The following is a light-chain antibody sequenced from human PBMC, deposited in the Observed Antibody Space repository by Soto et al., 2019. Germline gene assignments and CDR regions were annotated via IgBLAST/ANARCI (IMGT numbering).Light chain of an antibody. CDR3: QQFGSSPLLT. Sequence: EIVLTQSPGTLSLSAGERATLSFRASQSVSSSYLAWYQQKPGQAPRLLIYGASSRATGIPDRFSGSGSGTDFTLTISRLEPEDFAVYYCQQFGSSPLLTFGGGTKVEIK. J-gene: IGKJ4*01. CDR2: GAS. V-gene: IGKV3-20*01. CDR1: QSVSSSY.